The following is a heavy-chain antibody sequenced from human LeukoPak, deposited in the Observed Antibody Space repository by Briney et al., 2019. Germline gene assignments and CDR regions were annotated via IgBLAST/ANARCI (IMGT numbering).Heavy chain of an antibody. Sequence: GGSLRLSCGASEFSLRSYSMDWVRQAPGKGLEWVSHINSGSSTIYYADSVKGRFTISRDNAGNSLYLHMNSLRAEDTAVYYCARVLLERPGIDSFDMWGQGTMVTVS. J-gene: IGHJ3*02. V-gene: IGHV3-48*01. D-gene: IGHD1-1*01. CDR1: EFSLRSYS. CDR2: INSGSSTI. CDR3: ARVLLERPGIDSFDM.